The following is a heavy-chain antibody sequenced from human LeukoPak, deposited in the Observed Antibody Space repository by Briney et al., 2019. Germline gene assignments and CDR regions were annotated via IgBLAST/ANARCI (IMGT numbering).Heavy chain of an antibody. CDR1: GGSFSGYY. Sequence: SETLSLTCAVYGGSFSGYYWSWIRQPPGKGLEWIGEINHSGSTNYNPSLKGRVTISVDTSKNQFSLKLSSVTAADTAVYYCARHVPIYDFWSGYSPGYFDYWGQGTLVTVSS. V-gene: IGHV4-34*01. J-gene: IGHJ4*02. D-gene: IGHD3-3*01. CDR2: INHSGST. CDR3: ARHVPIYDFWSGYSPGYFDY.